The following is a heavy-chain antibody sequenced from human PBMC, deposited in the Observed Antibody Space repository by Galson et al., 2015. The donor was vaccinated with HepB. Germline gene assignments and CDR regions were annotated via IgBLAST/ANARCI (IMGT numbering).Heavy chain of an antibody. D-gene: IGHD3-3*01. J-gene: IGHJ6*03. Sequence: LSLTCAVYGGSFSGYYWSWIRQPPGKGLEWIGEINHSGSTNYNPSLKSRVTISVDTSKNQFSLKLSSVTAADTAVYYRAREGVRTHDFWSGYQRSYYYMDVWGQGTLVTVSS. V-gene: IGHV4-34*01. CDR3: AREGVRTHDFWSGYQRSYYYMDV. CDR2: INHSGST. CDR1: GGSFSGYY.